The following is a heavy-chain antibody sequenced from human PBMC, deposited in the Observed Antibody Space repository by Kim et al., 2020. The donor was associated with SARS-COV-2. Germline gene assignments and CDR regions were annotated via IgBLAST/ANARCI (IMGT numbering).Heavy chain of an antibody. CDR2: INPSGGST. CDR3: ARGPPYGSGSYGAHY. V-gene: IGHV1-46*01. D-gene: IGHD3-10*01. Sequence: VSVKVSCKASGYTFTSYYMHWVRQAPGQGLEWMGIINPSGGSTSYAQKFQGRDTMTRDTSTSTVYMELSSLRSEDTAVYYCARGPPYGSGSYGAHYWGQGTLVSVSS. J-gene: IGHJ4*02. CDR1: GYTFTSYY.